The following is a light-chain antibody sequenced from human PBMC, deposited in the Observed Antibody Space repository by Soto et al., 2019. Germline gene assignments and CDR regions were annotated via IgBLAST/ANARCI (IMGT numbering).Light chain of an antibody. CDR2: DAS. J-gene: IGKJ5*01. Sequence: EVVLTQSPATLSLPPGERATLSCRASQSVSSYLAWYQQKPGQAPRLLIYDASNRATGIPARFSGSGSGTDFTLTITCLEPEDFAVYYCQQRSNLPPITFGQGTRLEIK. CDR3: QQRSNLPPIT. V-gene: IGKV3-11*01. CDR1: QSVSSY.